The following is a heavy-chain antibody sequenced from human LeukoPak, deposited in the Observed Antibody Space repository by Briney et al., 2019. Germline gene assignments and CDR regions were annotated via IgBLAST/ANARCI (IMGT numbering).Heavy chain of an antibody. CDR1: GGSISSYY. Sequence: SETLSLTCTVSGGSISSYYWSWIRQPPGKGLEWIGYIYYSGSTNYNPSLKSRVTISVDTSKNQFSLKLSSVTVADTAVYYCARVVVVAADGYYYMDVWGKGTTVTVSS. D-gene: IGHD2-15*01. V-gene: IGHV4-59*01. CDR2: IYYSGST. CDR3: ARVVVVAADGYYYMDV. J-gene: IGHJ6*03.